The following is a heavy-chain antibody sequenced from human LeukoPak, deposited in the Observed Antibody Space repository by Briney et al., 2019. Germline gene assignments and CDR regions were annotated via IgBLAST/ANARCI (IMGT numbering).Heavy chain of an antibody. J-gene: IGHJ4*02. D-gene: IGHD2-2*01. CDR3: ASAKAYCSSTSCPGDFDY. V-gene: IGHV5-51*01. CDR1: GYSFTSYW. CDR2: IYPGDSDT. Sequence: GESLKISCKGSGYSFTSYWIGWVRQMPGKGLEWMGNIYPGDSDTRYSPSFQGQVTISADKSISTAYLQWSSLKASDTAMYYCASAKAYCSSTSCPGDFDYWGQGTLVTVSS.